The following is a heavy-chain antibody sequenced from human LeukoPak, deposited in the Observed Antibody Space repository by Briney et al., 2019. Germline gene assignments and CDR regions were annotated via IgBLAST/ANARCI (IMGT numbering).Heavy chain of an antibody. J-gene: IGHJ5*02. Sequence: ASVKVSCMASGYTFTSYGISWVRQAPGQGLEWMGWMKPDNGGTHYAQKFEGRVTMTGDTSVSTGNMELTSLRSDDTAVYYCVVTTFYYASGTMKYNWYEPWGQGTLVTVSS. D-gene: IGHD3-10*01. CDR1: GYTFTSYG. CDR3: VVTTFYYASGTMKYNWYEP. CDR2: MKPDNGGT. V-gene: IGHV1-2*02.